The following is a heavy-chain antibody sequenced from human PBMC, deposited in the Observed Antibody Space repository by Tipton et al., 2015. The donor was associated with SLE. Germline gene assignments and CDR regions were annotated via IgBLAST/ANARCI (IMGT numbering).Heavy chain of an antibody. CDR1: GFSVNMHF. CDR2: IYLGGTT. CDR3: ARGEWKYFFDH. D-gene: IGHD3-3*01. J-gene: IGHJ4*02. Sequence: SLRLSCVVSGFSVNMHFMSWVRQTPGKGLGWVSVIYLGGTTFYADSVKGRFTISRDDSKNTLYLQMNSLRPEDAAVYYCARGEWKYFFDHWGQGTLVSVSS. V-gene: IGHV3-53*05.